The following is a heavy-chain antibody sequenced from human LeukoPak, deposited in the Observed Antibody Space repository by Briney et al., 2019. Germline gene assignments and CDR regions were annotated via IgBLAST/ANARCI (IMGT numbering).Heavy chain of an antibody. D-gene: IGHD3-10*01. CDR2: ISPSGDIK. CDR3: AKDDAWLRYGE. V-gene: IGHV3-23*01. Sequence: GGSLRLSCATPGFTFSNHGMNWVRQAPGKGLEWVSGISPSGDIKYYADSVKGRFTISRDNSKNTVYLEVISLTDEDTAVYYCAKDDAWLRYGEWSQGTLVTVSS. J-gene: IGHJ4*02. CDR1: GFTFSNHG.